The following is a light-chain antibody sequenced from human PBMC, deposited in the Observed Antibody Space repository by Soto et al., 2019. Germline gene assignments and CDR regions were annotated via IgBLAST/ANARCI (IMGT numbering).Light chain of an antibody. J-gene: IGLJ3*02. Sequence: QPVLTQSSSASAYLGSSVKMTCTLSSGHSSYIIAWHQQQPGKAPRHLMKFEGSGTYNKGSGIPDRFSGSSSGADRYLTISNLQFEDEADYYCETWDTNTRVFGGGTKVTVL. V-gene: IGLV4-60*02. CDR3: ETWDTNTRV. CDR1: SGHSSYI. CDR2: FEGSGTY.